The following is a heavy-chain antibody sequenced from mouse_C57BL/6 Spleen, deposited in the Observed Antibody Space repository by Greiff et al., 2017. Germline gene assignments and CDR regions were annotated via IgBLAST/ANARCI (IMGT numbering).Heavy chain of an antibody. CDR3: ARSTPSYGSFDY. Sequence: QVQLQQPGAELVKPGASVKMSCKASGYTFTSYWITWVKQRPGQGLEWIGDIYPGSGSTNYNEKFKSKATLTVDTSSSTAYMQLSSLTSEDSAVYYCARSTPSYGSFDYWGQGTTLTVSS. J-gene: IGHJ2*01. V-gene: IGHV1-55*01. D-gene: IGHD1-1*01. CDR1: GYTFTSYW. CDR2: IYPGSGST.